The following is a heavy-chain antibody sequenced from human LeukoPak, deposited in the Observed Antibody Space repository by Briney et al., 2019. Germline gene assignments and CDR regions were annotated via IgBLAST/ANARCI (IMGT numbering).Heavy chain of an antibody. CDR1: GYRFTSYG. CDR2: ISAYNGNT. J-gene: IGHJ4*02. D-gene: IGHD3-9*01. CDR3: ARGGDGDILTGLVFDY. V-gene: IGHV1-18*01. Sequence: ASVKVSCKASGYRFTSYGISWVRQAPGQGLEWMGWISAYNGNTNYAQKLQGRVTMTIDTSTSTAYMELRSLRSDDTAVYYCARGGDGDILTGLVFDYWGQGTLVTVSS.